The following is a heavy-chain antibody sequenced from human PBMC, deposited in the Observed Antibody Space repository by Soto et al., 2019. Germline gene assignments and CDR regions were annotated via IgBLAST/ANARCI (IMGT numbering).Heavy chain of an antibody. D-gene: IGHD6-13*01. CDR2: IYYSGST. Sequence: SETLSLTCTVSGSSISGYYWSWIRQPPGKGLDWIGFIYYSGSTTYNPSLKSRVTISLDTSKNQFSLRLRSVTAADTAIYYCARDGASSRVWGQGTLVTVSS. V-gene: IGHV4-59*01. CDR3: ARDGASSRV. CDR1: GSSISGYY. J-gene: IGHJ4*02.